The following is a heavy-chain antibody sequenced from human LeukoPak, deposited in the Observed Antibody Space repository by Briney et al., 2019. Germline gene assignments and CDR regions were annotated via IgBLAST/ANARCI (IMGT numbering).Heavy chain of an antibody. CDR2: LNPRSGDT. CDR1: GYTFTDYY. CDR3: ARDLVSVATILPPDGFDI. Sequence: GASVKVSCKASGYTFTDYYIHWVQQAPGQGLEWMGWLNPRSGDTEYAKKFQGRVTMTGDPSISTAYMDLSSLTSDDTAVYYCARDLVSVATILPPDGFDIWGQGTLITVSS. D-gene: IGHD5-24*01. J-gene: IGHJ3*02. V-gene: IGHV1-2*02.